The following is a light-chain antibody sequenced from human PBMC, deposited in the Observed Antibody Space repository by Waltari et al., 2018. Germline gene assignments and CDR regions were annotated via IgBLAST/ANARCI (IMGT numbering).Light chain of an antibody. V-gene: IGLV1-40*01. CDR3: QSFDSSLTRYV. Sequence: SELTQPPSVSGAPGQRVTISCTGSSSHIGAGSDVHWYQQLPGTAPKRLIYGNFNRPSGVPDRFSGSKSGTSASLAITGLQAEDEADYYCQSFDSSLTRYVFGTGTKVTVL. CDR1: SSHIGAGSD. CDR2: GNF. J-gene: IGLJ1*01.